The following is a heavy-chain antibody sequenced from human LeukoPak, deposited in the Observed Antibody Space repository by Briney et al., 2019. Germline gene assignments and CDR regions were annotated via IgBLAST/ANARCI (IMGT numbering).Heavy chain of an antibody. CDR3: ARDGYGGNSETFDS. CDR1: GFTFSNYI. V-gene: IGHV3-21*01. J-gene: IGHJ4*02. CDR2: ISSRSGYI. D-gene: IGHD4-23*01. Sequence: GGSLRLSCAASGFTFSNYIMNWLRQAPEKGLEWVSSISSRSGYIYYADSVKGRFTISRDNAKNSLYLQMNSLRAEDTSVYYCARDGYGGNSETFDSWGQGTLVTVSS.